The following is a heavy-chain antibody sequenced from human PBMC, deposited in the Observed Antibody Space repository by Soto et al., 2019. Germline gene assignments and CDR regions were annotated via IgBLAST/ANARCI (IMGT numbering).Heavy chain of an antibody. CDR3: ARGVRGHYGKDV. J-gene: IGHJ6*02. CDR1: GFTFNNYW. Sequence: EVQLVESGGGLVQPGGSLRLSCAASGFTFNNYWIHWVRQAPGKGPMWVSRINGDGTTTNYADSVKGRFAIPRDNAKNTVYLQMNSLRAEDTALYYCARGVRGHYGKDVWGQGTTVTVAS. CDR2: INGDGTTT. V-gene: IGHV3-74*01. D-gene: IGHD3-10*01.